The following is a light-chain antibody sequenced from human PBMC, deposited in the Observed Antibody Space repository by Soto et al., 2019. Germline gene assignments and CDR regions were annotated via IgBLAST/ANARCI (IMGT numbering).Light chain of an antibody. J-gene: IGKJ4*01. V-gene: IGKV3D-15*01. CDR2: GVS. CDR1: QSVRSH. Sequence: EIVLTQSPATLSLSPGERATLSCRASQSVRSHLAGFQQKPGQAPRLLMYGVSTRATGMPDRFSGSGSGTEFTLIISSLQSEDCAFYYCQQYSDWALTVGGGTKVEIK. CDR3: QQYSDWALT.